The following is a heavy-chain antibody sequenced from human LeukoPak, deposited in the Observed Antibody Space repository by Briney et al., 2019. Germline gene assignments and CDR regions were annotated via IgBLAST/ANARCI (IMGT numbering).Heavy chain of an antibody. CDR1: GFTFDDYA. D-gene: IGHD2-15*01. CDR2: ISWNSGSI. Sequence: GGSLRLSCAASGFTFDDYAMHWVRQAPGKGLEWVSGISWNSGSIGYADSVRGRFIISRDNAKNSLYLQMNSLRAEDTALYYCAKATYWAFDIWGQGTMVTVSS. J-gene: IGHJ3*02. CDR3: AKATYWAFDI. V-gene: IGHV3-9*01.